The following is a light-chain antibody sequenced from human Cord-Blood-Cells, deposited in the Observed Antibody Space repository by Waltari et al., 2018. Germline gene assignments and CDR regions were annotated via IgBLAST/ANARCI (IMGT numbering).Light chain of an antibody. CDR3: NSRDSSGNHVV. CDR2: GKN. V-gene: IGLV3-19*01. J-gene: IGLJ2*01. Sequence: SSELTQDPAVSVALGQTVRITCQGDSLRSYYASWYQQKPGRAPVLVIYGKNNRPSGIPDRFSGSSSGNTASLTITGAQAEDGADYYCNSRDSSGNHVVFVGGTKLTVL. CDR1: SLRSYY.